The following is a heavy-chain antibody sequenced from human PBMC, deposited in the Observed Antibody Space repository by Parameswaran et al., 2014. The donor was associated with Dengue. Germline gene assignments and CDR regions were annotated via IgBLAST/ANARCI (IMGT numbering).Heavy chain of an antibody. D-gene: IGHD4-17*01. CDR2: IYHSGIT. CDR3: ARVNNDYGNYVDY. J-gene: IGHJ4*02. Sequence: PGKGLECIGYIYHSGITYYNPSLKSRVTISVDRSNNQFSLKLSSVTAADTAVYYCARVNNDYGNYVDYWGQGTLVTVSS. V-gene: IGHV4-30-2*01.